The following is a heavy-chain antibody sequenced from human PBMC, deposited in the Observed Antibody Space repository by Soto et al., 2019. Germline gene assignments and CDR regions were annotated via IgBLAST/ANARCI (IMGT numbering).Heavy chain of an antibody. Sequence: PGGSLRLSCAASGFTFSSYSMNWVRQAPGKGLEWVSSISSSSSYIYYADSVKGRFTISRDNAKNSLYLQMNSLRAEDTAVYYCARDVYARVRGAVYYGMDVWGQGTTVTVSS. CDR2: ISSSSSYI. CDR1: GFTFSSYS. D-gene: IGHD3-10*01. CDR3: ARDVYARVRGAVYYGMDV. J-gene: IGHJ6*02. V-gene: IGHV3-21*01.